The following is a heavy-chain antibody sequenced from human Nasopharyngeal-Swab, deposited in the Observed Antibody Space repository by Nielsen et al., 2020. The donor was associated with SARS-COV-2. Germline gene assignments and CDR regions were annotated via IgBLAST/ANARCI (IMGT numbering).Heavy chain of an antibody. V-gene: IGHV3-11*06. Sequence: GESLKISRAASGFTFSDYYMTWIRQAPGKGLDWVSYISSGSSYTNYADSVRGRFTISRDNAKSSLYLQMNSLRAEDTAIYYCARYSTYCSGGTCYNPLHYWGQGTLVTVSS. CDR1: GFTFSDYY. J-gene: IGHJ4*02. CDR2: ISSGSSYT. D-gene: IGHD2-15*01. CDR3: ARYSTYCSGGTCYNPLHY.